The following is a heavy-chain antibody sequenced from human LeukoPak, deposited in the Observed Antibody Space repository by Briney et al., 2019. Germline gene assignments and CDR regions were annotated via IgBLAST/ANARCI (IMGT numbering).Heavy chain of an antibody. CDR3: AGGNWNYPWYFDY. D-gene: IGHD1-7*01. Sequence: SETLSLTCAVYGGSFSGYYWSWIRQPPGKGLEWIGEINHSGSTNYNPSLKSRVTISVDTSKNQFSLKLSSVTAADTAVYYCAGGNWNYPWYFDYWGQGTLVTVSS. V-gene: IGHV4-34*01. J-gene: IGHJ4*02. CDR2: INHSGST. CDR1: GGSFSGYY.